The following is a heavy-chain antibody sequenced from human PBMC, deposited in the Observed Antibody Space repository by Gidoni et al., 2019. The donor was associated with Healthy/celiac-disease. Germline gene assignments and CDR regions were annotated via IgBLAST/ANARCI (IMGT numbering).Heavy chain of an antibody. J-gene: IGHJ4*02. D-gene: IGHD4-17*01. V-gene: IGHV4-59*01. Sequence: QLQLQESGPGLVKPSETLSLTCTVSGGSIRSYYWSWIRQPPGKGLEWIGYIYYSGSTNYNPSLKSRVTISVDTSKNQFSLKLSSVSAADTAVYYCAREGYGDSYDYWGQGTLVTVSS. CDR2: IYYSGST. CDR3: AREGYGDSYDY. CDR1: GGSIRSYY.